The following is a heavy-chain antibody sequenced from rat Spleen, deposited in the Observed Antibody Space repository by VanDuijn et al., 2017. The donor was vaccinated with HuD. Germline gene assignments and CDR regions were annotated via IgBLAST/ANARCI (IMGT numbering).Heavy chain of an antibody. CDR3: TTLPELVMPTSFYFDY. CDR1: GFIFSNYY. J-gene: IGHJ2*01. V-gene: IGHV5-27*01. CDR2: ISTGGVTT. Sequence: EVHLVESGGGLVQPGRSLKLSCVASGFIFSNYYMAWVRQAPTKGLEWVAYISTGGVTTYYRDSVRGRFTLSRDNAESTLYLQMASLRSDDTATYYCTTLPELVMPTSFYFDYWGQGVMVTVSS. D-gene: IGHD1-12*03.